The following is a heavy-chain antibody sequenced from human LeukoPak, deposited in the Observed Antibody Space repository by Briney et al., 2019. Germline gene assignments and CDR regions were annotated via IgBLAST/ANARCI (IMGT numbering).Heavy chain of an antibody. V-gene: IGHV3-23*01. D-gene: IGHD6-13*01. CDR1: GFTFSSYA. CDR2: ISGSGDNT. CDR3: AKVSWANYFDY. J-gene: IGHJ4*02. Sequence: PAGSLRLSCAVSGFTFSSYAMSWVRQAPGKGLEWVSTISGSGDNTYYADSERGRFTISRDNSKNTLYLQMNSVRADDTAIYYCAKVSWANYFDYWGQGTLVTVSS.